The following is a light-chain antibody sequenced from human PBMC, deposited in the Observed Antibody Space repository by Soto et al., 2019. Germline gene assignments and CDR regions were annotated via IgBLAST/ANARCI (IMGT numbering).Light chain of an antibody. J-gene: IGKJ1*01. Sequence: QLTQSPSSPSASVGDRVIITCRASQSVSRSLNWYQQKTGQAPKLLIYAASTLHSGVPSRFSGSGSGTEFTLTISSLQPEDFATYYCQQNAIIPPWTFGQGTKVDIK. V-gene: IGKV1-39*01. CDR2: AAS. CDR3: QQNAIIPPWT. CDR1: QSVSRS.